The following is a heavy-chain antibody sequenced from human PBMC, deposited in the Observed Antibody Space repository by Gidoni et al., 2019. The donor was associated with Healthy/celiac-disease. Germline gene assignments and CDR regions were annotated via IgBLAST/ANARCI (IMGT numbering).Heavy chain of an antibody. J-gene: IGHJ4*02. CDR3: ASGVDTAMVTVDY. Sequence: GESGGGLVKPGGSLRLSCAASGFTFSSYSMNWVRQAPGKGLEWVSSISSSSSYIYYADSVKGRFTISRDNAKNSLYLQMNSLRAEDTAVYYCASGVDTAMVTVDYWGQGTLVTVSS. CDR1: GFTFSSYS. V-gene: IGHV3-21*01. D-gene: IGHD5-18*01. CDR2: ISSSSSYI.